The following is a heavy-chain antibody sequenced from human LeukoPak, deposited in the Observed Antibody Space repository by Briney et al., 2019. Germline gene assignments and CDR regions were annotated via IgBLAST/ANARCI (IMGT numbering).Heavy chain of an antibody. CDR3: ARDGGGENYYDSSGYPDI. CDR2: IYYSGST. CDR1: GGSVSSGSYY. D-gene: IGHD3-22*01. Sequence: SETLSLTCTVSGGSVSSGSYYWSWIRQPPGKGLEWIGYIYYSGSTNYNPSLNSRVTISVDTSKNQFSLQLSSVTAADTAVYYCARDGGGENYYDSSGYPDIWGQGTMVTVSS. J-gene: IGHJ3*02. V-gene: IGHV4-61*01.